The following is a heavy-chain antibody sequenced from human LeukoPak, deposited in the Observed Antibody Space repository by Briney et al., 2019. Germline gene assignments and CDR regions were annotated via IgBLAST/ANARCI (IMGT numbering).Heavy chain of an antibody. J-gene: IGHJ4*02. CDR3: ARGRLGGRSGTDY. CDR1: RFTFSSYS. V-gene: IGHV3-48*04. CDR2: VSSGSSTI. Sequence: GGSLRLSCAASRFTFSSYSMNWVRQAPGKGLEWLSYVSSGSSTIYYADSVKGRFTISRDNAENSLYLQMNSLRAEDTAVYYCARGRLGGRSGTDYWGQGTLVTVSS. D-gene: IGHD2-15*01.